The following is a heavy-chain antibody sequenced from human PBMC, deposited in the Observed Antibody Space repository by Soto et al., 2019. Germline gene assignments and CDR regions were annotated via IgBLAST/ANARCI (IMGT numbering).Heavy chain of an antibody. D-gene: IGHD2-2*03. V-gene: IGHV3-23*01. J-gene: IGHJ4*02. CDR2: MSGGGGST. CDR1: GFTFSNYA. Sequence: PGGSLRLSCAASGFTFSNYAMSWVRQAPGKGLEWVSGMSGGGGSTYYADSVKGRFTISRDNSKNTLYLQMNSLRAEDTAVYYCAITPWIGLSTPDFSSGCWGQGTLVTVSS. CDR3: AITPWIGLSTPDFSSGC.